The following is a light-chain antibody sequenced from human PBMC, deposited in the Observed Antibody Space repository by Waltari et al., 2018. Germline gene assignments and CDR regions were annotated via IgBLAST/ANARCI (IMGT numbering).Light chain of an antibody. CDR1: TSTIVISTY. Sequence: QSPLPQPASVSGSPGRSTTISCPGTTSTIVISTYVPCYQQHPGKAPNLMIYDVSNRPSGVSNRFSGSKSGNTASLTISGLQSEDEADYYCCSFTTSYTHVFGTGTKVTVL. CDR3: CSFTTSYTHV. CDR2: DVS. J-gene: IGLJ1*01. V-gene: IGLV2-14*03.